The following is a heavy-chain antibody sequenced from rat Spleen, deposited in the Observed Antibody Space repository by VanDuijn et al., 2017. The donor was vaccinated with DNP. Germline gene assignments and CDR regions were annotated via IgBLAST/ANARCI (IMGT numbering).Heavy chain of an antibody. CDR2: VNYDGGIT. CDR1: GFTFSDFN. J-gene: IGHJ2*01. V-gene: IGHV5-7*01. Sequence: EVQLVESGGGLVKPGRSLKLSCAASGFTFSDFNMAWVRQAPKKGLEWVATVNYDGGITYYRDSVKGRFTISRDNAESALYLRMDSLRSEDTATYYCVTRGMYGGYDHWGQGVMVTVSS. D-gene: IGHD1-11*01. CDR3: VTRGMYGGYDH.